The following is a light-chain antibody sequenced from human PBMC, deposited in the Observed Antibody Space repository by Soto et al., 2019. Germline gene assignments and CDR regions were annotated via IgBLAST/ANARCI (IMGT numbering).Light chain of an antibody. J-gene: IGKJ1*01. CDR2: GAS. CDR1: QSVSSN. V-gene: IGKV3-15*01. CDR3: QQYNNWPRRT. Sequence: EIVMTQSPATLSVSPGERATLSCRASQSVSSNLAWYQQKPGQAPRLLIYGASTRATGIPARFSGSGSGTEFNLTISSLQSEDFAVYYCQQYNNWPRRTFGQGTKVDIK.